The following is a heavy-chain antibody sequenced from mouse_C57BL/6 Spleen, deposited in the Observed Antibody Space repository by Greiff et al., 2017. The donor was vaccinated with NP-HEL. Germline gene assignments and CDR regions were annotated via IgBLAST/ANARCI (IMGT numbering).Heavy chain of an antibody. Sequence: QVQLQQPGAELVKPGASVKMSCKASGFNFTSYWITWVKQRPGKGLEWIGGVYPGSGCTNYNEKFKGKATLTGDTSTSTAYLHLSSLTSEDSAVYYCASDDDSDYSFDYWGQGTTVTVSS. CDR2: VYPGSGCT. V-gene: IGHV1-55*01. D-gene: IGHD2-4*01. CDR1: GFNFTSYW. CDR3: ASDDDSDYSFDY. J-gene: IGHJ2*01.